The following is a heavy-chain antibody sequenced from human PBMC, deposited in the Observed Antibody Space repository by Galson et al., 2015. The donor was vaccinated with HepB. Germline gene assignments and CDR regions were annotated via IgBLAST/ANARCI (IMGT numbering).Heavy chain of an antibody. CDR1: GVTFTTYA. CDR2: ISYDGNSK. V-gene: IGHV3-30-3*01. CDR3: ARGRTVSIGSSCQDWFDP. D-gene: IGHD2-15*01. J-gene: IGHJ5*02. Sequence: SLRLSCAAPGVTFTTYAMHWVRQAPGKGLEWVASISYDGNSKYYADSVEGRFTVSRDSSKNTLSLQMNSLRAEDTAVYYCARGRTVSIGSSCQDWFDPWGQSTLVTVSS.